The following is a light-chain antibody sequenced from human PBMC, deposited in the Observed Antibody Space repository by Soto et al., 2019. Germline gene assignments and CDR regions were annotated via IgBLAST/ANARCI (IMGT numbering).Light chain of an antibody. J-gene: IGLJ2*01. Sequence: QSVLTQPASMSGSPGQSITISCTGTSSDVGGYNYVSWYQQHPGKAPKLMIYEVSNRPSGVSNRFSGSKSGNTASLTISGLQAEDEADYYCSSYTSSSGRVFGGGTKVTVL. V-gene: IGLV2-14*01. CDR2: EVS. CDR1: SSDVGGYNY. CDR3: SSYTSSSGRV.